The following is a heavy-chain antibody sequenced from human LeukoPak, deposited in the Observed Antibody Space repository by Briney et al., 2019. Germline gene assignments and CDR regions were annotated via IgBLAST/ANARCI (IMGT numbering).Heavy chain of an antibody. CDR3: ARGVMYYDSSGYLFDY. D-gene: IGHD3-22*01. V-gene: IGHV3-33*01. J-gene: IGHJ4*02. CDR2: IWYDGSNK. CDR1: GFTFSSYG. Sequence: PGRSLRLSCAASGFTFSSYGMHWVRQAPGKGLDWVAIIWYDGSNKYYADSVKGRFTISRDNSKNTLYLQMNSLRAEDTAVYYCARGVMYYDSSGYLFDYWGQGILVTVSS.